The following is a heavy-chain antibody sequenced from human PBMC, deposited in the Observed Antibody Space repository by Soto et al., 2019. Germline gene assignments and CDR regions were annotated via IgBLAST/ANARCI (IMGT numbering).Heavy chain of an antibody. CDR3: ARDARYNWNYYFDY. CDR2: IYSGGST. D-gene: IGHD1-7*01. V-gene: IGHV3-53*02. Sequence: EVQLVETGGGLIQPGGSLRLSCAASGFTVSSNYMSWVRQAPGKGLEWVSVIYSGGSTYYADSVKGRFTISRDNSKNTPYLQMNSLRAEDTAVYYCARDARYNWNYYFDYWGQGTLVTVSS. CDR1: GFTVSSNY. J-gene: IGHJ4*02.